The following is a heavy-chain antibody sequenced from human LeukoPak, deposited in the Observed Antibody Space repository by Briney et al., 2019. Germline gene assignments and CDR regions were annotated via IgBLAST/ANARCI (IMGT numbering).Heavy chain of an antibody. CDR2: ISGSAHKI. Sequence: GGSLRLSCAASGFTFSSYAMSWVRQAPDKGLDWVSVISGSAHKIRYADSVKGRFTISRDNSENIVYLQMSNLRAEDTAVYYCAGRVTGYSSGYVYWGQGTLVTVSS. CDR1: GFTFSSYA. V-gene: IGHV3-23*01. J-gene: IGHJ4*02. CDR3: AGRVTGYSSGYVY. D-gene: IGHD5-18*01.